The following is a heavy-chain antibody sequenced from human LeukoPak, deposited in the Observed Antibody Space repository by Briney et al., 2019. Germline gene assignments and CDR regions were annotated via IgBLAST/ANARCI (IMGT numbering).Heavy chain of an antibody. CDR2: IRSKADSYAT. D-gene: IGHD5-18*01. J-gene: IGHJ6*03. Sequence: GGSLRLSCAASGFTFSGSAMHWVRQASGKGLEWVGRIRSKADSYATAYAASVKGRFTISRDDSKNTAYLQMNSLKTEDTAVYYCTSWIQLPPGYYMDVWGKGTTVTVSS. CDR1: GFTFSGSA. V-gene: IGHV3-73*01. CDR3: TSWIQLPPGYYMDV.